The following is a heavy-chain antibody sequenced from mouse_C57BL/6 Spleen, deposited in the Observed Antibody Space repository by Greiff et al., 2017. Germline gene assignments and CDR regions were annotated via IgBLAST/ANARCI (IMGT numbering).Heavy chain of an antibody. CDR1: GFTFSSYT. Sequence: EVMLVESGGGLVKPGGSLKLSCAASGFTFSSYTMSWVRQTPAKRLEWVATISGGGGNTYYPDSVKGRFTISRDNAKNTLYLQMSSLRSEDTALYYCARHNSNLYYYAMDYWGQGTSVTVSS. CDR2: ISGGGGNT. D-gene: IGHD2-5*01. V-gene: IGHV5-9*01. J-gene: IGHJ4*01. CDR3: ARHNSNLYYYAMDY.